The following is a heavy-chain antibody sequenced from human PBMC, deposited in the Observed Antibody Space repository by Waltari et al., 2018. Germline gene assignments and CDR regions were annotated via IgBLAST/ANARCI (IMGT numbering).Heavy chain of an antibody. J-gene: IGHJ3*02. D-gene: IGHD3-22*01. V-gene: IGHV3-15*01. CDR2: TKSKTDGGRT. Sequence: EVQLVESGGGLVKTGGSLRLSCAGSGFTFSNAWMSWVRQAPGKGLEGVGRTKSKTDGGRTDSAAPVKGRLTISKDDSTTTPYLQMNSLNTEVTAVYYCTRGIPLGGWGYASSGYHDAFDIWGQGTMVTVSS. CDR3: TRGIPLGGWGYASSGYHDAFDI. CDR1: GFTFSNAW.